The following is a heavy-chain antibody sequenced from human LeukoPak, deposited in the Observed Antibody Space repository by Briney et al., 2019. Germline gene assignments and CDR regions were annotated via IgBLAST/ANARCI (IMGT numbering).Heavy chain of an antibody. CDR2: IIPIFGTA. J-gene: IGHJ3*02. D-gene: IGHD3-22*01. CDR1: GGTFSSYA. CDR3: ARATYYYDSSGYSSFDI. V-gene: IGHV1-69*06. Sequence: SVKVSCKASGGTFSSYAISWVRQASGQGLEWMGGIIPIFGTANYAQKFQGRVTITADKSTSTAYMELSSLRSEDTAVYYCARATYYYDSSGYSSFDIWGQGTMVTVSS.